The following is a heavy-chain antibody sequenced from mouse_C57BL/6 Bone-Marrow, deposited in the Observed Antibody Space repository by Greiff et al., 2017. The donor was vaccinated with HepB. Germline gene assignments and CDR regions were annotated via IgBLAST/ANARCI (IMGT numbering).Heavy chain of an antibody. CDR1: GYTFTSYW. D-gene: IGHD1-3*01. CDR2: IYPGSGST. V-gene: IGHV1-55*01. CDR3: ARWEVYFDY. Sequence: VKLQQSGAELVKPGASVKMSCKASGYTFTSYWITWVKQRPGQGLEWIGDIYPGSGSTNYNEKFKSKATLTVDTSSSTAYMQLSSLTSEDSAVYYGARWEVYFDYWGQGTTLTVSS. J-gene: IGHJ2*01.